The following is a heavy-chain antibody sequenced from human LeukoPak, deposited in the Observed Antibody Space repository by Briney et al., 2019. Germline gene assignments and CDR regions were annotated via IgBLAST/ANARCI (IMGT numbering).Heavy chain of an antibody. CDR1: GFTFSSYA. Sequence: PGGSLGLSCAASGFTFSSYAMHWVRQAPGKGLEWVAVISYDGSNKYYADSVKGRFTISRDNAKNTLYLQMNSLRAEDTAVYYCARDHLSSGSSPDYYYYYYMDVWGKGTTVTISS. J-gene: IGHJ6*03. CDR2: ISYDGSNK. V-gene: IGHV3-30*04. D-gene: IGHD6-19*01. CDR3: ARDHLSSGSSPDYYYYYYMDV.